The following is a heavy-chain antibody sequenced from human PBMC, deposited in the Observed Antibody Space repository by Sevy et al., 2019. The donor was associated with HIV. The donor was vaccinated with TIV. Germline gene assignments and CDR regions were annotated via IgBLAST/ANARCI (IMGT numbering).Heavy chain of an antibody. CDR3: ARDGRGISAFDI. Sequence: GGSLRLSCTASEFTFSSHAVSWVRQAPGKGLEWVSAISGNGENTHYADSVRGRFTISRDNFKNTLYLQRNSLRAEDTALYYCARDGRGISAFDIWGQGTMVTVSS. J-gene: IGHJ3*02. V-gene: IGHV3-23*01. D-gene: IGHD3-3*02. CDR2: ISGNGENT. CDR1: EFTFSSHA.